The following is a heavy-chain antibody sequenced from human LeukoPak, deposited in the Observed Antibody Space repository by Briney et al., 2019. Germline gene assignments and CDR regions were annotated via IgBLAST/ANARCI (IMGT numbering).Heavy chain of an antibody. D-gene: IGHD3-10*01. CDR1: GFTFSSYA. V-gene: IGHV3-23*01. CDR3: AKSVFGSYLGY. J-gene: IGHJ4*02. Sequence: GGSLRLSCAASGFTFSSYAMSWVRQAPGKGLEWVSAISGSGGSTYYADSVKGRFTISRDNSKNTLYLRMNSLRAEDTAVYYCAKSVFGSYLGYWGQGTLVTVSS. CDR2: ISGSGGST.